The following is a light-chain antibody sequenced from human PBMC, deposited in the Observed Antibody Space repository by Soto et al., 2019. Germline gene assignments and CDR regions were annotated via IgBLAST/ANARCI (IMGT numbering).Light chain of an antibody. CDR3: MQALQTSWT. CDR2: LGS. J-gene: IGKJ1*01. Sequence: DIVMTQSPLSLPVTPGEPASISCRSSQSLLHSNGYNYLDWYLQKPGQSPQLLIYLGSNRASGVPDRFSCSRSGTDFTLKISRVEAEDVGVYYCMQALQTSWTFGQGTKWIS. CDR1: QSLLHSNGYNY. V-gene: IGKV2-28*01.